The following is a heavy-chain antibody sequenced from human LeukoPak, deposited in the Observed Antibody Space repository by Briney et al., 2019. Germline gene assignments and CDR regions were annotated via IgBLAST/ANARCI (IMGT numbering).Heavy chain of an antibody. J-gene: IGHJ4*02. D-gene: IGHD5-12*01. CDR3: ATIYTGYPGVY. V-gene: IGHV4-38-2*02. Sequence: LETLSLTCTVSGYSISSGRYWGWIRQSPGKGLEWIGSIYRSGTTYYNPSLKSRVTISVDTSKNQVSLSLGSVTAADTAVYYCATIYTGYPGVYWGQGTLVTVSS. CDR2: IYRSGTT. CDR1: GYSISSGRY.